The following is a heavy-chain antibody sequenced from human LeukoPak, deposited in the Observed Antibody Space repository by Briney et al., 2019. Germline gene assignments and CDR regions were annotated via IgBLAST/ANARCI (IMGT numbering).Heavy chain of an antibody. CDR1: GYSFTSYW. J-gene: IGHJ4*02. CDR3: ARILPKGATFSLLDY. D-gene: IGHD1-26*01. Sequence: GESLKISCKGSGYSFTSYWIGWVRQMPGKGLEWMGIIYPGDSDTRYSPSFQGQVTISADKSISTAYLQWSSLKASDTAMYYCARILPKGATFSLLDYWGQGTLVTVSS. CDR2: IYPGDSDT. V-gene: IGHV5-51*01.